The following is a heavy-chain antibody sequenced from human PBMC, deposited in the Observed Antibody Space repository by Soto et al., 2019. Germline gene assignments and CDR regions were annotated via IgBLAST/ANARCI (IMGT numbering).Heavy chain of an antibody. J-gene: IGHJ4*02. V-gene: IGHV1-8*01. CDR3: ARGWELPAATFDY. CDR1: GYTFANYD. CDR2: LNPHSGNT. D-gene: IGHD2-2*01. Sequence: QVPLVQSGGEVKKPGTSVKVSCKASGYTFANYDINWVRQATGQGLEWMGWLNPHSGNTGYARRLQGRVSMTFNTSTSTAYMELTSLRSEDTAVYFCARGWELPAATFDYWGQGTLVTVSS.